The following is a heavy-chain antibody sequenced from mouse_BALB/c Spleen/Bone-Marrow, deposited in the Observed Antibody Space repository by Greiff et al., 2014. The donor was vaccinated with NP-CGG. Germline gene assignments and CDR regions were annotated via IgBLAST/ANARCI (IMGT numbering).Heavy chain of an antibody. Sequence: EVQLQESGGGLVQPGGSLKLSCAASGFTFSSYTMSWVRQTPEKRLEWVAYISNGGGSTYYPDTVKGRLTISRDNAKNTLYLQMSSLKSEDTAMYYCARRVWSRGGDYWGQGTSVTVSS. CDR2: ISNGGGST. CDR3: ARRVWSRGGDY. D-gene: IGHD2-10*02. CDR1: GFTFSSYT. J-gene: IGHJ4*01. V-gene: IGHV5-12-2*01.